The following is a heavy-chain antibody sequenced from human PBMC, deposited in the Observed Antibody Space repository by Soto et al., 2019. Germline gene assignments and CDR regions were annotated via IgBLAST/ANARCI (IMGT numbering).Heavy chain of an antibody. CDR2: ITWKSESV. J-gene: IGHJ4*02. V-gene: IGHV3-9*01. Sequence: EVHLIESGGGLVQPGRSLRLSCAASGFTFEAYAMHWVRQAPGKGLEWVSGITWKSESVNADSVEGRFTISRDNAKNSLYLQMDSLRPEDTALYFCVKDGGYSGDDILDRRAYSFDSWGQGTQVTVS. D-gene: IGHD5-12*01. CDR1: GFTFEAYA. CDR3: VKDGGYSGDDILDRRAYSFDS.